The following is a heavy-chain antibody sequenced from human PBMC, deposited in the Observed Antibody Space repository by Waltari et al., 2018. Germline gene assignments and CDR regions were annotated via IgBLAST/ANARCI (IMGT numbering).Heavy chain of an antibody. J-gene: IGHJ4*02. Sequence: QVQLQESGPGLVKPSETLSLTCTVSGGSISSHYWSWIRQPPGKGRGWIGYIYYSGSTNYNPSLKSRVTISVDTSKNQFSLKLSSVTAADTAVYYCARYLQRYCSGGSCSFDHRFDYWGQGTLVTVSS. CDR2: IYYSGST. D-gene: IGHD2-15*01. CDR1: GGSISSHY. CDR3: ARYLQRYCSGGSCSFDHRFDY. V-gene: IGHV4-59*11.